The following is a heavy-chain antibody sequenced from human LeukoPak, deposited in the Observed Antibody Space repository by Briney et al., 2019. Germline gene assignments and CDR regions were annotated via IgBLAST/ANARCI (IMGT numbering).Heavy chain of an antibody. J-gene: IGHJ4*02. CDR3: ATVYGSGSYPAFGY. D-gene: IGHD3-10*01. Sequence: GGSLRLSCAASGFTFSSYAMSLVRQAPGKGLEWVSAISGSGGSTYYADSVKGRFTISRDNSKNTLYLQMNSLRAEDTAVYYCATVYGSGSYPAFGYWGQGTLVTVSS. CDR2: ISGSGGST. CDR1: GFTFSSYA. V-gene: IGHV3-23*01.